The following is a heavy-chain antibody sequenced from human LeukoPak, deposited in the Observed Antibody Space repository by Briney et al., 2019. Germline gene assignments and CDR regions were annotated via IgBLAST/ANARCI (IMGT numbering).Heavy chain of an antibody. Sequence: GGSLRLSCAASGFTVSSNYMSWVRQAPGKGLEWVSVIYSGGSTYYADSVKGRFTISRDNSKNTLYLQMNSLRAEDTAVYYCASKTPDWLLRSDAFDIWGQGTMVTVSS. J-gene: IGHJ3*02. V-gene: IGHV3-53*01. CDR2: IYSGGST. CDR3: ASKTPDWLLRSDAFDI. CDR1: GFTVSSNY. D-gene: IGHD3-9*01.